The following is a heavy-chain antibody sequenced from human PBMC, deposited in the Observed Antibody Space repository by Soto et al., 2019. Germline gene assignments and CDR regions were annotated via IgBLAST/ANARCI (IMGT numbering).Heavy chain of an antibody. CDR3: ARRWYGDYGDAFDI. Sequence: ASVKVSCKASGYTFTSYGISWVRQAPGQGLEWMGWISAYNGNTNYAQKLQGRVTMTTVTSTSTAYMELRSLRSDDTAVYYCARRWYGDYGDAFDIWGQGTMVTVSS. CDR1: GYTFTSYG. J-gene: IGHJ3*02. CDR2: ISAYNGNT. D-gene: IGHD4-17*01. V-gene: IGHV1-18*01.